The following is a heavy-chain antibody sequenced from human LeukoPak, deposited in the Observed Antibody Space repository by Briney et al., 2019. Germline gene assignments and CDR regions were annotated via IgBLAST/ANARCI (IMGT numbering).Heavy chain of an antibody. V-gene: IGHV5-51*01. Sequence: GASLKISCKGSGYSFTSYWIGWVRQMPGKGLEWMGIIYPGDSDTRYSPSFQGQVTISADKSISTAYLQWSSLKASDTAMYYCARSRRYYYDSSGYPGTPDMDVWGQGTTVTVSS. D-gene: IGHD3-22*01. CDR1: GYSFTSYW. J-gene: IGHJ6*02. CDR2: IYPGDSDT. CDR3: ARSRRYYYDSSGYPGTPDMDV.